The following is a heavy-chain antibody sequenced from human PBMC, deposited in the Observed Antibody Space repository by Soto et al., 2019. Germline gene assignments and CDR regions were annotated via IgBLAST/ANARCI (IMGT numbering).Heavy chain of an antibody. J-gene: IGHJ5*02. D-gene: IGHD6-6*01. CDR1: GGSISIYY. CDR2: IYYSGST. Sequence: PSDTLSLTCTVSGGSISIYYLTWIRQPPGKGLEWIGYIYYSGSTNYNPSLKSRVTISVDTSKNQFSLKLSSVTAADTAVYYCARSSIAARRWFDPWGQGTLVTVSS. V-gene: IGHV4-59*07. CDR3: ARSSIAARRWFDP.